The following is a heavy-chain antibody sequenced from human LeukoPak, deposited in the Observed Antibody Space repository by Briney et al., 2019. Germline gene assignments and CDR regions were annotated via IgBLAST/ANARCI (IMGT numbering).Heavy chain of an antibody. CDR3: VRDETLWTLDW. CDR1: GFTFSGSA. D-gene: IGHD1-1*01. CDR2: IRSKANSYAT. J-gene: IGHJ4*02. V-gene: IGHV3-73*01. Sequence: GGSLRLSCAASGFTFSGSAMRWVRQASGKGLEWVGRIRSKANSYATAYAASVKGRFTISRDDSKNTAYLQMNSLRAEDTAVYYCVRDETLWTLDWWGQGTLVSVSS.